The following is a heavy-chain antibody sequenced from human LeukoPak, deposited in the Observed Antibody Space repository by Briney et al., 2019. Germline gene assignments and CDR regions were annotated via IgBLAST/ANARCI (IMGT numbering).Heavy chain of an antibody. CDR3: ARHTRYSSSSRVFDY. Sequence: GESLKISRKGSGYSFTSYWIGWVRQMPGKGLEWMGIIFPGDSDTRYSPSFQGQVTISADKSINTAYLQWSSLKASDTAMYYCARHTRYSSSSRVFDYWGQGTLVTVSS. J-gene: IGHJ4*02. CDR2: IFPGDSDT. CDR1: GYSFTSYW. D-gene: IGHD6-6*01. V-gene: IGHV5-51*01.